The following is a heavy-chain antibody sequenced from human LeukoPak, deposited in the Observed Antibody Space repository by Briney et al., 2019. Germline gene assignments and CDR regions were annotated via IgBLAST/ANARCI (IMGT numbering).Heavy chain of an antibody. D-gene: IGHD3-22*01. CDR2: ISGSGGST. J-gene: IGHJ4*02. CDR1: GFTFSSYG. Sequence: PGGSLRLSCAASGFTFSSYGMHWVRQAPGKGLEWVSGISGSGGSTYYADSVKGRFTISRDNSKNTLYLQMNSLRAEDTAVYYCAKAAPYDSSGYYSNVDYWGQGTLVTVSS. V-gene: IGHV3-23*01. CDR3: AKAAPYDSSGYYSNVDY.